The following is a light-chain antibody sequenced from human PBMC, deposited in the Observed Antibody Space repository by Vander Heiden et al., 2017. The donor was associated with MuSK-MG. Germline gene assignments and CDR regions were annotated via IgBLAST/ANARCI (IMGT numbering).Light chain of an antibody. CDR1: QSISSY. J-gene: IGKJ2*02. CDR2: AAS. CDR3: QQSDSTLCT. V-gene: IGKV1-39*01. Sequence: DIQMTQSPSSLSASVGDRVTITCRASQSISSYLNWYQQKPGKAPKLLIYAASSLQSGVPSRFSGSGSGTDFTLTISRLQPEDFATYYCQQSDSTLCTFGQGTKMEIK.